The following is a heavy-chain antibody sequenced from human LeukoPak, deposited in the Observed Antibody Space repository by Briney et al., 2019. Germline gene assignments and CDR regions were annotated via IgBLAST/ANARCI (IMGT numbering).Heavy chain of an antibody. D-gene: IGHD3-22*01. Sequence: GRSLRLSCAASGFTFDDYAMHWVRQAPGKGLEWVSGISWNSGSIGYADSVKGRFTISRDNAKNSLYLQMNSLRVEDTALYYCAKDFSHYYDSSGSGDDAFDIWGQGTMVTVSS. CDR3: AKDFSHYYDSSGSGDDAFDI. CDR1: GFTFDDYA. V-gene: IGHV3-9*01. J-gene: IGHJ3*02. CDR2: ISWNSGSI.